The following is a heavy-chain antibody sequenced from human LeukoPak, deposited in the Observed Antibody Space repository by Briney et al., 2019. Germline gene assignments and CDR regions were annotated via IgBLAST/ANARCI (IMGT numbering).Heavy chain of an antibody. D-gene: IGHD2-2*01. V-gene: IGHV4-31*03. CDR2: ISYSGST. CDR3: ARLYCSTTRCYVGNNWFGP. Sequence: SETLSLTCTVSGGSISSGGYYWSWIRQHPGKGLEWIGYISYSGSTYYSPSLQSRVTISIDTSKNQFSLLSSVSAADTAVYYCARLYCSTTRCYVGNNWFGPWGQGTLVTVSS. J-gene: IGHJ5*02. CDR1: GGSISSGGYY.